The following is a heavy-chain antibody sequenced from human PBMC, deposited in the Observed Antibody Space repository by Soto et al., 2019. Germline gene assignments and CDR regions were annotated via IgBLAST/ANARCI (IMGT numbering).Heavy chain of an antibody. CDR1: GGTFSSYA. D-gene: IGHD3-22*01. J-gene: IGHJ4*02. CDR2: IIPIFGTA. Sequence: SVTVSCKASGGTFSSYAISWVRQAPGQGFEWMGGIIPIFGTANYAQKFQGRVTITADESTSTAYMELSSLRSEDTAVYYCARAGYLNYYDSSGYFDYWGQGTLVTVSS. CDR3: ARAGYLNYYDSSGYFDY. V-gene: IGHV1-69*13.